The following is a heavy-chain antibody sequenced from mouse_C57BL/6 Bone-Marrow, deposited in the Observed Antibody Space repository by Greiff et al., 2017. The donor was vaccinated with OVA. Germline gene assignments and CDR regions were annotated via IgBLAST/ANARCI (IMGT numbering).Heavy chain of an antibody. CDR3: ARGNYYGSSYPYYFDY. D-gene: IGHD1-1*01. Sequence: QVQLQQPGAELVRPGTSVKLSCKASGYTFTSYWMHWVKQRPGQGLEWIGVIDPSDSYTNYNQKLKGKATLTVDTSSSTAYMQLSSLTSEDSAVYYCARGNYYGSSYPYYFDYWGQGTTLTVSS. V-gene: IGHV1-59*01. J-gene: IGHJ2*01. CDR2: IDPSDSYT. CDR1: GYTFTSYW.